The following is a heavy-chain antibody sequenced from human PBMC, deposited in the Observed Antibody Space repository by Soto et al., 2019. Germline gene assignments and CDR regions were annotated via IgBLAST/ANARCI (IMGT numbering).Heavy chain of an antibody. J-gene: IGHJ5*02. CDR2: IYYSGST. CDR1: GGSISSGGYY. Sequence: SETLSLTCTVSGGSISSGGYYWSWIRQHPGKGLEWIGYIYYSGSTYYNPSLKSRVTISVDTSKNQFSLKLSSVTAADTAVYYCARGPLIVVVVAATRSGFYQNWFDPWGQGTLVTVSS. D-gene: IGHD2-15*01. CDR3: ARGPLIVVVVAATRSGFYQNWFDP. V-gene: IGHV4-31*03.